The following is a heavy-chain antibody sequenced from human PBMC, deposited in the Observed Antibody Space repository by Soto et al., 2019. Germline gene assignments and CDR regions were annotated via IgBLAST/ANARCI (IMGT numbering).Heavy chain of an antibody. J-gene: IGHJ4*02. V-gene: IGHV3-30*18. D-gene: IGHD5-18*01. CDR3: AKERDTRSSSCFAS. Sequence: QVQLVESGGGVVQPGRSLSLSCAASRFTFSNYGMQWVRQAPGKGLEWVAVISHDGTVKYYADSVKGRFTISRDNFQNTLDLPMDSLRAEDTAVYYCAKERDTRSSSCFASWGQGTLVTVSS. CDR2: ISHDGTVK. CDR1: RFTFSNYG.